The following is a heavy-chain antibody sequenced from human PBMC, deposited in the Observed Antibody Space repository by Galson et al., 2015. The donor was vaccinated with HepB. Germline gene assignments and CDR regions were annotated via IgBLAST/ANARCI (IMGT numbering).Heavy chain of an antibody. CDR1: GFTFGNYA. D-gene: IGHD2-2*02. CDR2: IRSRAYGGTT. CDR3: TRARSTSCYRCAFDI. V-gene: IGHV3-49*03. J-gene: IGHJ3*02. Sequence: SLRLSCAASGFTFGNYAMSWFRQAPGKGLEWVGFIRSRAYGGTTESAASVKGRFTISRDDSKSIAYLQMNSLKTEDTAVYYCTRARSTSCYRCAFDIWGQGTMVTVSS.